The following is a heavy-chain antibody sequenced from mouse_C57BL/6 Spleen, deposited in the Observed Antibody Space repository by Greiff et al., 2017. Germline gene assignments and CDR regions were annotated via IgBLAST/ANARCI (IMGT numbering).Heavy chain of an antibody. D-gene: IGHD3-2*02. Sequence: QVQLKQPGAELVKPGASVKLSCKASGYTFTSYWMHWVKQRPGQGLEWIGMIHPNSGSTNYNEKFKSKATLTVDKSSSTAYMQLSSLTSEDSAVYYCARYDSSGPYYYAMDYWGQGTSVTVSS. CDR3: ARYDSSGPYYYAMDY. V-gene: IGHV1-64*01. J-gene: IGHJ4*01. CDR2: IHPNSGST. CDR1: GYTFTSYW.